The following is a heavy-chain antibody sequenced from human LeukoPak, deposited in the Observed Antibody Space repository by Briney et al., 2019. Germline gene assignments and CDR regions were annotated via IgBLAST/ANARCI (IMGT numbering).Heavy chain of an antibody. D-gene: IGHD4-23*01. CDR1: GFTFSDYF. V-gene: IGHV3-11*01. CDR3: ARGRWELHDAFDI. J-gene: IGHJ3*02. Sequence: GGSLRLSCAASGFTFSDYFMTWIRQAPGRGLEWISYISYSGSTIYYAVSVKGRFTISRDNAKKSLYLQMNSLRAEDTAVYYCARGRWELHDAFDIWGQGTRVTVSS. CDR2: ISYSGSTI.